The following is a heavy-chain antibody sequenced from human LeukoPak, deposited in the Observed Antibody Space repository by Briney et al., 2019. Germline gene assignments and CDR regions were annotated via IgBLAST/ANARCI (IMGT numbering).Heavy chain of an antibody. CDR1: GGSISTFY. J-gene: IGHJ5*02. V-gene: IGHV4-4*07. Sequence: SETLSLTCTVSGGSISTFYWTWIRQPAGKGLEWIGRINNSGSTNYNPSLKSRVSMSVDRSKNQFSVTLSSVTAADTAVYFCAREGGDPRWLDPWGQGTLVTVSS. CDR2: INNSGST. D-gene: IGHD6-25*01. CDR3: AREGGDPRWLDP.